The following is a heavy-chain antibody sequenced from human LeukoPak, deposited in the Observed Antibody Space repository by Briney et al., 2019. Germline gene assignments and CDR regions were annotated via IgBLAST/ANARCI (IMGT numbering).Heavy chain of an antibody. D-gene: IGHD6-13*01. Sequence: SETLSLICTVSGGAIVSHYWNWIRQPAGRGLEWIGRFYASGTTNTSPSLKSRVTMSVDTSKNQFSLKLSSVTAADTAVYYCAKDSSTWGNLAGHFDSWGQGTLVTVSS. CDR2: FYASGTT. CDR3: AKDSSTWGNLAGHFDS. J-gene: IGHJ4*02. V-gene: IGHV4-4*07. CDR1: GGAIVSHY.